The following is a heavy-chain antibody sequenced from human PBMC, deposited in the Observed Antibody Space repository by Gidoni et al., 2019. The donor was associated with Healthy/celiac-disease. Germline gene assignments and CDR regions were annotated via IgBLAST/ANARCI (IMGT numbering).Heavy chain of an antibody. J-gene: IGHJ3*02. CDR1: GFTFSSYG. D-gene: IGHD3-16*01. CDR2: IWYDGSNK. V-gene: IGHV3-33*01. CDR3: ARDRGVILSVGGAFDI. Sequence: QVQLVESGGGVVQPGRSLRLSCAASGFTFSSYGMHWVRQAPGKGLEWVAVIWYDGSNKYYADSVKGRFTISRDNSKNTLYLQMNSLRAEDTAVYYCARDRGVILSVGGAFDIWGQGTMVTVSS.